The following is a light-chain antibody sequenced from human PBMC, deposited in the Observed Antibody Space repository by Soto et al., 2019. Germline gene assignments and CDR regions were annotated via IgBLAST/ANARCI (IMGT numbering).Light chain of an antibody. V-gene: IGKV3-15*01. CDR1: QSVSSN. Sequence: EIVMTQSPGTLSVSPGERATLSCRASQSVSSNLAWYQQKPGQAPRLLIYGASTRATGIPARFSGSGSGTEFTLTISSLQSEDFAVYYCQQYNNWPVTFGQGTKVEIK. CDR2: GAS. J-gene: IGKJ1*01. CDR3: QQYNNWPVT.